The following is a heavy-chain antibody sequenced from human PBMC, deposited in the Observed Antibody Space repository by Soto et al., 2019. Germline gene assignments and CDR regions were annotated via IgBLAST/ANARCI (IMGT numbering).Heavy chain of an antibody. V-gene: IGHV3-23*01. CDR3: TKARYGDYPPEY. D-gene: IGHD4-17*01. Sequence: GGSLRLSCAASGFSFSSYAMTWVRQAPGRGLEWVSSITGGSGVTHYADSVKGRFTISRDNFKNTLYLQMDSLRDGDTAVYYCTKARYGDYPPEYWGQGTLVTVSS. CDR1: GFSFSSYA. J-gene: IGHJ4*02. CDR2: ITGGSGVT.